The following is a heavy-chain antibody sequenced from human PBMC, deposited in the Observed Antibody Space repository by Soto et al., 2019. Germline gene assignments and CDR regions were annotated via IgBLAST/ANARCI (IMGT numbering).Heavy chain of an antibody. V-gene: IGHV1-46*01. D-gene: IGHD1-26*01. CDR1: GFTFTNYF. J-gene: IGHJ6*02. Sequence: QVQLVQSGAEVKKPGASVKVSCKASGFTFTNYFFHWVRQAPRQGLEWMGIIRPYDGSTNYVQSLQDRVTMTSNTSTSTVYMELSSLRSEDTAVYYCARGDGRGSTGFYYYYGMDVWGHGTTVTVSS. CDR2: IRPYDGST. CDR3: ARGDGRGSTGFYYYYGMDV.